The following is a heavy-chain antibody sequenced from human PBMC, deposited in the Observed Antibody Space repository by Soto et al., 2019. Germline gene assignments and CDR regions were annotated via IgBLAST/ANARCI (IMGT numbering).Heavy chain of an antibody. Sequence: GGSLRLSCAASGFTFSSYDMHWVRQATGKGLEWVSAIGTAGDTYYPGSVKGRFTISRENAKNSLYLQMNSLRAGDTAVYYCARAWPPHYMDVWGKGTTVTVSS. CDR1: GFTFSSYD. CDR2: IGTAGDT. V-gene: IGHV3-13*01. J-gene: IGHJ6*03. CDR3: ARAWPPHYMDV. D-gene: IGHD5-12*01.